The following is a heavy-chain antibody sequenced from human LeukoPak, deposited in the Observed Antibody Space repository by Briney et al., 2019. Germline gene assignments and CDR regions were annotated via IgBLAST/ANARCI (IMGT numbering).Heavy chain of an antibody. CDR2: INHIGIT. J-gene: IGHJ5*02. CDR3: ARRNRPVSPRRGWFDP. Sequence: SETLSLTCAVYGGSFSGYYWSWIRQPPGKGLEWIGEINHIGITNYNPSIKSRVTISVDTFKNQFSLKLSSVTAADTAVYYCARRNRPVSPRRGWFDPWGQGTLVTVSS. D-gene: IGHD1-14*01. V-gene: IGHV4-34*01. CDR1: GGSFSGYY.